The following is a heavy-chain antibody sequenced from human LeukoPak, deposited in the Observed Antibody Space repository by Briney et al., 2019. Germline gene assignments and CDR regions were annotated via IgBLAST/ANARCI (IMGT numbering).Heavy chain of an antibody. Sequence: XRSLRLSCAPSGFTFNDYAMHWVRQAPGKGLEWVAVISYDGSNKYYADSVKGRFTISRDNSKNTLYLQMNSLRAEDTAVYYCARDKTTRAFDYWGQGTLVTVSS. D-gene: IGHD1-14*01. CDR2: ISYDGSNK. J-gene: IGHJ4*02. V-gene: IGHV3-30-3*01. CDR1: GFTFNDYA. CDR3: ARDKTTRAFDY.